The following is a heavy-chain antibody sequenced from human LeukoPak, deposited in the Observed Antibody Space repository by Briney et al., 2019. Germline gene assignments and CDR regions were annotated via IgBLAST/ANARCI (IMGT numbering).Heavy chain of an antibody. CDR2: ISSSSSYI. CDR1: GFTFSDYY. V-gene: IGHV3-21*01. CDR3: ARALYCSSTSGYGSYYYMTA. D-gene: IGHD2-2*01. J-gene: IGHJ6*03. Sequence: GGSLRLSCAASGFTFSDYYMNWVRQAPGKGLEWVSSISSSSSYIYYADSVKGRFTISRDNAKNSLYLQMNSRRAEDTAVEYCARALYCSSTSGYGSYYYMTAWGKGTTVTVSS.